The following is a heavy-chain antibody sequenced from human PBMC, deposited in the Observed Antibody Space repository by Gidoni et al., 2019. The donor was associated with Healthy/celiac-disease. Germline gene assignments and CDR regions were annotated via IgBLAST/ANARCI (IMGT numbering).Heavy chain of an antibody. CDR1: GFTFSSYW. J-gene: IGHJ6*02. Sequence: EVQLVESGGGLVQPGGSLRLSCADSGFTFSSYWMTLVSQAPGKGLELVAKIKQDGSEKDYVDSVKGRFTISRDNAKNSLYLQMNSLRAEDTAVYYCAREGGYYYDSSGSVNYYGMDVWGQGTTVTVSS. CDR2: IKQDGSEK. V-gene: IGHV3-7*01. CDR3: AREGGYYYDSSGSVNYYGMDV. D-gene: IGHD3-22*01.